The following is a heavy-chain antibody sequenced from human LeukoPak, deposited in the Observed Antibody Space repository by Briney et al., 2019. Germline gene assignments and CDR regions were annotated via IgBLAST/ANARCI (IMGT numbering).Heavy chain of an antibody. CDR1: GGTFSSYA. D-gene: IGHD6-13*01. V-gene: IGHV1-69*04. Sequence: SVKVSCKASGGTFSSYAISWVRQAPGQGLEWMGRIIPILGIANYAQKFQGRVTITADKSTSTAYMELSSLRSEDTAVYYCARDIPSSSSPVYYFDYWGQGTLVTVSS. J-gene: IGHJ4*02. CDR3: ARDIPSSSSPVYYFDY. CDR2: IIPILGIA.